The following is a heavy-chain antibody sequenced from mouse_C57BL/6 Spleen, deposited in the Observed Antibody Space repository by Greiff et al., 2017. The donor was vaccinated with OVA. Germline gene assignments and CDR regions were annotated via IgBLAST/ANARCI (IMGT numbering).Heavy chain of an antibody. V-gene: IGHV5-9-1*02. CDR3: TRDPPDYYGSSTWFAY. J-gene: IGHJ3*01. D-gene: IGHD1-1*01. CDR1: GFTFSSYA. Sequence: EVHLVESGEGLVKPGGSLKLSCAASGFTFSSYAMSWVRQTPEKRLEWVAYISSGGDYISYADTVKGRFTISRDNARNTLYLQMSSLKSEDTAMYYCTRDPPDYYGSSTWFAYWGQGTLVTVSA. CDR2: ISSGGDYI.